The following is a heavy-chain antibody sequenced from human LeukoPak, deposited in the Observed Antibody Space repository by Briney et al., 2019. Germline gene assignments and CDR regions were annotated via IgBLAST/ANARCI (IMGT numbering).Heavy chain of an antibody. D-gene: IGHD5-18*01. Sequence: PGRSLRLSCAASGFTFSSYAMHWVRQAPGKGLEWVAVISYDGSNKYYADSVKGRFTISRDNSKNTLYLQMNSLRPEDTTVYYCARDPKGGFSYGWGAFDIWGQGTMVTVSS. CDR3: ARDPKGGFSYGWGAFDI. CDR2: ISYDGSNK. J-gene: IGHJ3*02. CDR1: GFTFSSYA. V-gene: IGHV3-30-3*01.